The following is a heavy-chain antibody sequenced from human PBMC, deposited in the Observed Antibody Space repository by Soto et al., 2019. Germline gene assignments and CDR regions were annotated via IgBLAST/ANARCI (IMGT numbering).Heavy chain of an antibody. CDR3: AKDYCYFDV. J-gene: IGHJ6*02. Sequence: GGSLRLSCEASGFIFTNFLMHWVRQVPGKGLVWVSRIDTSGTSTSYADSVKGRFTISRDNAKNTVSLQMNSLRAEDMGVYYCAKDYCYFDVWSQGATVTVYS. CDR1: GFIFTNFL. V-gene: IGHV3-74*01. D-gene: IGHD2-21*01. CDR2: IDTSGTST.